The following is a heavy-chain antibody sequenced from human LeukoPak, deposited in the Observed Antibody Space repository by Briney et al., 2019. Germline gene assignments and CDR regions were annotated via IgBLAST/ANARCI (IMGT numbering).Heavy chain of an antibody. V-gene: IGHV3-74*01. J-gene: IGHJ4*02. CDR1: GFTLSSYW. CDR3: ARDTGTVGATDY. D-gene: IGHD1-26*01. Sequence: PGGSLRLSCAASGFTLSSYWMHWVRQGPGKGLVWVSRANSDGSSTSYADSEEGRFTISRDNAKNTLYLQMNSLRAEDTAVYYCARDTGTVGATDYWGQGTLVTVSS. CDR2: ANSDGSST.